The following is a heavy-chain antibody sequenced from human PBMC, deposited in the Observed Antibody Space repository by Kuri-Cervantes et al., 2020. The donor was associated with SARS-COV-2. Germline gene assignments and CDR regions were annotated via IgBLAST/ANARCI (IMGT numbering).Heavy chain of an antibody. CDR3: AKDRVGVYDF. D-gene: IGHD2-21*01. V-gene: IGHV3-23*01. Sequence: GESLKISCAASGFTFSSCAMSWVRQAPGKGLEWVSAISGSGGSTYYADSVKGRFTISRDNSKNTLYLQMKSLTSEDTAMYYCAKDRVGVYDFWGQGTLVTVSS. J-gene: IGHJ4*02. CDR1: GFTFSSCA. CDR2: ISGSGGST.